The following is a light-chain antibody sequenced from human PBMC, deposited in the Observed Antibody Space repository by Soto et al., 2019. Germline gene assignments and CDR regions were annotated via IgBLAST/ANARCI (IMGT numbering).Light chain of an antibody. CDR1: QDISRW. CDR3: QKADTLPLA. V-gene: IGKV1-12*01. CDR2: AAS. J-gene: IGKJ4*02. Sequence: DIQMTQSPSSVSAYVGDSVTITCRASQDISRWLAWYQQKPGTAPRLLIYAASTLESGVPSRFRGSGSGTLFTLTITTLLTEDFATYYCQKADTLPLAFGGGTKLEI.